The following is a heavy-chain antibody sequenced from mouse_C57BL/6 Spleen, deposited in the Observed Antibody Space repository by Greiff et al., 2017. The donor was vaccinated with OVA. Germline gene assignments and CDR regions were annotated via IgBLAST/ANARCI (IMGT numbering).Heavy chain of an antibody. V-gene: IGHV1-15*01. J-gene: IGHJ1*03. CDR1: GYTFTDYE. D-gene: IGHD4-1*01. CDR2: IDPETGGT. CDR3: TRGLTGYWYFDV. Sequence: VQLQQSGAELVRPGASVTLSCKASGYTFTDYEMHWVKQTPVHGLEWIGAIDPETGGTAYNQKFKGKAILTADKSSSTAYMELRSLTSEDSAVYYCTRGLTGYWYFDVWGTGTTVTVSS.